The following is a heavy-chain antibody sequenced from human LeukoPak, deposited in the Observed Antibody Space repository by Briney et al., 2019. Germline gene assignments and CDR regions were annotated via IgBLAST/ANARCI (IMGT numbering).Heavy chain of an antibody. J-gene: IGHJ4*02. Sequence: GASVKVSCKASGGTFSSYAISWVRQAPGQGLEWMGGIIPIFGTANYAQKFQGRVTITADESTSTAYMELSSLRSEDTAVYYCARGNDFWSGYLIDYWGQGTLVTVSS. CDR2: IIPIFGTA. CDR3: ARGNDFWSGYLIDY. V-gene: IGHV1-69*13. CDR1: GGTFSSYA. D-gene: IGHD3-3*01.